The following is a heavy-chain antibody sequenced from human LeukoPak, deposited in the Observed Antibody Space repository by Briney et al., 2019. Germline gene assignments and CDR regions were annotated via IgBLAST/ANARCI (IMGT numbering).Heavy chain of an antibody. J-gene: IGHJ3*02. Sequence: GGSLRLSCAASGFTFSSYSMNWVRQAPGKGLEWVSSISSSSSYIYYADSVKGRFTISRDNAKNSLYLQMNSLRAEDTAVYYCAREPGYSYGFDAFDIWGQGTMVTVSS. CDR2: ISSSSSYI. D-gene: IGHD5-18*01. V-gene: IGHV3-21*01. CDR3: AREPGYSYGFDAFDI. CDR1: GFTFSSYS.